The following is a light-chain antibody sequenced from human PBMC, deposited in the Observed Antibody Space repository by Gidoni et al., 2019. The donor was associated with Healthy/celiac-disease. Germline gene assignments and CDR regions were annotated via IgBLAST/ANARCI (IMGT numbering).Light chain of an antibody. J-gene: IGKJ1*01. CDR1: QSVSSSY. Sequence: EIVLTQSPGTLSLSPGERATLSCMASQSVSSSYLAWYQQKPGQAPRLLIYGASSRATGIPDRFSGSGSGTDFTLTISLLEPEDFAVYYCQQYGSSPPWTFGQGTKVEIK. V-gene: IGKV3-20*01. CDR3: QQYGSSPPWT. CDR2: GAS.